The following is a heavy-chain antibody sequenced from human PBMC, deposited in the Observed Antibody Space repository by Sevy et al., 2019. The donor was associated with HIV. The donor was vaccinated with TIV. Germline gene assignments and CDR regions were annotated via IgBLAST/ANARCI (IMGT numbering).Heavy chain of an antibody. CDR2: ISYDGSNK. CDR3: ARDPSFSSDTRGYYPFDS. Sequence: CLRLSCAASGFIFSNYAIHWVRRAPGKGLEWVAVISYDGSNKHYAASVKGRFTISRDNSRNTLFLQMNSLRLDDTAVYYCARDPSFSSDTRGYYPFDSWGQGTLVTVSS. V-gene: IGHV3-30*01. D-gene: IGHD3-22*01. CDR1: GFIFSNYA. J-gene: IGHJ4*02.